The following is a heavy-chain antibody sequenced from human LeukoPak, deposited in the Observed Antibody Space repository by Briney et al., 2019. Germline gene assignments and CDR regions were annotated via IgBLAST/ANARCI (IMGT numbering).Heavy chain of an antibody. Sequence: GGSLRLSCAASGFTFSSYGMSWVRQAPGKGLEWVSVISGSGGITFYADSVKGRFTISRDKSENTVYLQINSLRAEDTAVYYCAREYGNYRNLDSWGQGTQVTVSS. J-gene: IGHJ4*02. CDR2: ISGSGGIT. CDR1: GFTFSSYG. CDR3: AREYGNYRNLDS. D-gene: IGHD4-4*01. V-gene: IGHV3-23*01.